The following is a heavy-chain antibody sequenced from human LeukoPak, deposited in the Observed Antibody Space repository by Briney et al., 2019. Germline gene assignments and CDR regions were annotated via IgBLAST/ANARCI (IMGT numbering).Heavy chain of an antibody. CDR2: MNPNSGNT. CDR3: ACDFGVVNPGPP. CDR1: GYTFTSYD. V-gene: IGHV1-8*01. Sequence: GASVKVSCKASGYTFTSYDINWVRQATGQGLEWMGWMNPNSGNTGYAQKFQGRVTMTRNTSISTAYMELSSLRSEDTAVYYCACDFGVVNPGPPWGQGTLVTVSS. D-gene: IGHD3-3*01. J-gene: IGHJ4*02.